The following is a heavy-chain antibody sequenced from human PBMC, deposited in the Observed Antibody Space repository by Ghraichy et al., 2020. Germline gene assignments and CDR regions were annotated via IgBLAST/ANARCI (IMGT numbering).Heavy chain of an antibody. Sequence: SQTLSLTCAVYGGSFSGYYWSWIRQPPGKGLEWIGEINHSGSTNYNPSLKSRVTISVDTSKNQFSLKLSSVTAADTAVYYCARGRVRSLRQWLVWGDAFDIWGQGTMVTVSS. CDR2: INHSGST. CDR1: GGSFSGYY. D-gene: IGHD6-19*01. V-gene: IGHV4-34*01. J-gene: IGHJ3*02. CDR3: ARGRVRSLRQWLVWGDAFDI.